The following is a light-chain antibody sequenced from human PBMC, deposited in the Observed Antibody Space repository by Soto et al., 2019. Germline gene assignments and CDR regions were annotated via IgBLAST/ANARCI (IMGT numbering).Light chain of an antibody. CDR1: SSDVGGYNY. CDR2: DVS. V-gene: IGLV2-14*01. Sequence: QSALTQPASVSGSPGQSVTISCTGTSSDVGGYNYVSWYQQHPGKAPKLMIYDVSDRPSGVSNRFSGSKSANTASLTISGVQAEDEADYYCSSSTSSSTLVVFGGGTKLTVL. J-gene: IGLJ2*01. CDR3: SSSTSSSTLVV.